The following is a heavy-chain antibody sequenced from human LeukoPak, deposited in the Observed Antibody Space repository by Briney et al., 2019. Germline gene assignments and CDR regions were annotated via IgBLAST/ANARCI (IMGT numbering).Heavy chain of an antibody. CDR3: ASGDNILTTYYAFYFDY. Sequence: ASVKVSCKASGYTFTGYYIHWMRQAPGQGLEWMGWINPNSGVTNSAQKFQGRVTMTRDTSISTAYMELSRLRSDDTAVYYCASGDNILTTYYAFYFDYWGQGTLVTVSS. J-gene: IGHJ4*02. CDR1: GYTFTGYY. V-gene: IGHV1-2*02. D-gene: IGHD3-9*01. CDR2: INPNSGVT.